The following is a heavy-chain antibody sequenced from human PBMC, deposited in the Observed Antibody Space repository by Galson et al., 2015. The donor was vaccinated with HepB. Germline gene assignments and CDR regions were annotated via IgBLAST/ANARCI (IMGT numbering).Heavy chain of an antibody. CDR2: INWNGGTR. J-gene: IGHJ4*02. CDR3: ARGGVVTAPYYFDY. D-gene: IGHD2-21*02. CDR1: GFTFDDYG. V-gene: IGHV3-20*04. Sequence: SLRLSCAASGFTFDDYGMSWVRQTPGKGLEWVSGINWNGGTRRYADSVKGRFTISRDNAKNSLYLQMNSLRDEDTALYYCARGGVVTAPYYFDYWGQGTLGTVSS.